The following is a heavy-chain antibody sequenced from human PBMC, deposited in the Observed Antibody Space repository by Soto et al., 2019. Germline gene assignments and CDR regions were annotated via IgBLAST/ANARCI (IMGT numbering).Heavy chain of an antibody. CDR2: ISHSGST. Sequence: QLQLQESGSGLVKPSQTLSLTCAVSGGSISSGGYSWSWIRQPPGKGLEWIGYISHSGSTYYTPSPXTXXPISVDRSKNQFSLKLSSVTAADTAVYYCARVPGPWGQGTLVTVSS. CDR1: GGSISSGGYS. J-gene: IGHJ5*02. V-gene: IGHV4-30-2*01. CDR3: ARVPGP.